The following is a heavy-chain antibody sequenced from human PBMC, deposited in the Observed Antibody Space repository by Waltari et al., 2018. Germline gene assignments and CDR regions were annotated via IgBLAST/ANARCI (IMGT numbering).Heavy chain of an antibody. CDR3: ATPRVRGVIITLTVFDY. CDR2: ISGSGGST. CDR1: GFTFSSYA. Sequence: EVQLLESGGGLVQPGGSLRLSCAASGFTFSSYAMSWVRQAPGKGLEWVSAISGSGGSTYYADSVKGRFTISRDNSKNTLYLQMNSLRAEDTAVYYCATPRVRGVIITLTVFDYWGQGTLVTVSS. V-gene: IGHV3-23*01. J-gene: IGHJ4*02. D-gene: IGHD3-10*01.